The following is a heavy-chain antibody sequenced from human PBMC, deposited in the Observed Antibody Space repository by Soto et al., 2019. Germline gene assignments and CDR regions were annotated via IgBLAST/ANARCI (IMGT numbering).Heavy chain of an antibody. V-gene: IGHV3-30-3*01. J-gene: IGHJ4*02. D-gene: IGHD3-9*01. CDR1: GFTFSSYA. CDR2: ISYDGSNK. Sequence: QPGGSLRLSCAASGFTFSSYAMHWVRQAPGKGLEWVAVISYDGSNKYYADSVKGRFTISRDNSKNTLYLQMNSLRAEDTAVYYCARDGVLRYFDWLEEGYFDYWGQGTLVTVSS. CDR3: ARDGVLRYFDWLEEGYFDY.